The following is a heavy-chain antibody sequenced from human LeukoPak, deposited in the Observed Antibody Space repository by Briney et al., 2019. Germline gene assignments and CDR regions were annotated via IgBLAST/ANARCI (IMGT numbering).Heavy chain of an antibody. Sequence: SETLSLTCTVSGGSISSYYWSWIRQPPGKGLEWIGYIYYSGSTNYNPSLKSRVTIPVDTSKNQFSLKLSSVTAADTAVYYCARHDFSNYLSWGQGTLVTVSS. CDR3: ARHDFSNYLS. J-gene: IGHJ4*02. CDR2: IYYSGST. CDR1: GGSISSYY. V-gene: IGHV4-59*08. D-gene: IGHD3-3*02.